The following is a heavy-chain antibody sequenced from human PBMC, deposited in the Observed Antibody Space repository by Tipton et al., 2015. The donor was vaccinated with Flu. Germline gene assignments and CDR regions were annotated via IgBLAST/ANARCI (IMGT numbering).Heavy chain of an antibody. Sequence: SLRLSCAASGFTFSSYGMHWVRQAPGKGLDWVAFIRYDGSTKYYADSVKGRFTISRDNSKNTLYLQMNSLRAEDTAVYYCAKDHRYCSSTSCPYYFDYWGQGTLVTVSS. J-gene: IGHJ4*02. CDR3: AKDHRYCSSTSCPYYFDY. D-gene: IGHD2-2*01. V-gene: IGHV3-30*02. CDR1: GFTFSSYG. CDR2: IRYDGSTK.